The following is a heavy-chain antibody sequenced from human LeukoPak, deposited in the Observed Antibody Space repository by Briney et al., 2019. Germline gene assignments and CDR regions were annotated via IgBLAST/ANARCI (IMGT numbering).Heavy chain of an antibody. V-gene: IGHV1-18*01. CDR3: ARGPYYGSGSWYNYYMDV. Sequence: SASVKVSCKASGYTFTSYGISWVRQAPGQGLEWMGWISAYNGNTNYAQKLQGRVTMTTDTSTSTAYMELRSLSSDDTAVYYCARGPYYGSGSWYNYYMDVWGKGTTVTVSS. CDR1: GYTFTSYG. J-gene: IGHJ6*03. D-gene: IGHD3-10*01. CDR2: ISAYNGNT.